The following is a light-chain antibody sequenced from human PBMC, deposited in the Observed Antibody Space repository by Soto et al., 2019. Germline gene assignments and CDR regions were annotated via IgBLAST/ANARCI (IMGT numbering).Light chain of an antibody. CDR1: QSVSSNY. J-gene: IGKJ5*01. CDR3: QQFSTSLIT. Sequence: EFVLTQSPGTLSLSPGERATLSCRASQSVSSNYFAWYQQKPGQPPRLLIYGASSRATGIPDRFSGSGSGTDFTLTISRLEPEDFAVYYCQQFSTSLITFGQGTRLEIK. CDR2: GAS. V-gene: IGKV3-20*01.